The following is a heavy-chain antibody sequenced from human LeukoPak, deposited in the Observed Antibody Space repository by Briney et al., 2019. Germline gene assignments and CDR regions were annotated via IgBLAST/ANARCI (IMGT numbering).Heavy chain of an antibody. J-gene: IGHJ4*02. CDR2: IKQDGSEK. CDR1: GFTFNSYY. D-gene: IGHD3-10*01. Sequence: GGSLRLSCAASGFTFNSYYMSWVRQAPGKGLEWVANIKQDGSEKYYVDSVKGRFTISRDNAKNSLYLQMNSLRAEDTALYYCAKRKLMVRGPFDYWGQGTLVTVSS. CDR3: AKRKLMVRGPFDY. V-gene: IGHV3-7*03.